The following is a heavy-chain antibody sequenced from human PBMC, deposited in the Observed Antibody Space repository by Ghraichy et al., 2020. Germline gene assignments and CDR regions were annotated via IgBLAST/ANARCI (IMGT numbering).Heavy chain of an antibody. CDR3: ARRGFYFDY. Sequence: SETLSLTCAVYGGSFSGYYWSWIRHSPGKGLEWIGENTHSGSTKYNPSLKSRVTISVDTSKNQLTLHVSSVTAADTAVYYWARRGFYFDYWGQGTQVTVSS. V-gene: IGHV4-34*01. CDR1: GGSFSGYY. CDR2: NTHSGST. J-gene: IGHJ4*02.